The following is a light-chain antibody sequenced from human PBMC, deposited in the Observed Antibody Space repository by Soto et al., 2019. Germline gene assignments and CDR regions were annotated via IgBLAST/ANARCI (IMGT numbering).Light chain of an antibody. V-gene: IGKV1-27*01. CDR1: QGISNY. J-gene: IGKJ1*01. CDR3: KKYSSAPWT. Sequence: DIQMTQSPSSLSASVGDRVTITCRASQGISNYLAWYQQKPGKVPKLLISAASTLQSGVPSRFSGSGSGTVFILSISSWQPKDFATYYCKKYSSAPWTFAQVIKV. CDR2: AAS.